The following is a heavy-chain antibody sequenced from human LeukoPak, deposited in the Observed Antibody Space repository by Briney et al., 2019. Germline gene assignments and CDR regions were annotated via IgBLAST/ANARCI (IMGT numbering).Heavy chain of an antibody. D-gene: IGHD1-1*01. J-gene: IGHJ6*03. CDR1: GFTLNNYA. CDR3: AKNRGGTYKYYMNV. V-gene: IGHV3-23*01. CDR2: VSGSGGAT. Sequence: GGSLRLSCAASGFTLNNYAMSWVRQAPGMGLEWLSYVSGSGGATYYADSVKGRFTISRDNSKNTVYLQMGSLRAEDTAVYYCAKNRGGTYKYYMNVWGNGTTVTVSS.